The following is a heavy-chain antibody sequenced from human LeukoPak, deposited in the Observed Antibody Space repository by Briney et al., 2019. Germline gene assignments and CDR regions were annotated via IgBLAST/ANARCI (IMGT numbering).Heavy chain of an antibody. CDR1: GGSFSGYY. Sequence: KSSETLSLTCAVYGGSFSGYYWSWIRQPPGKGLEWIGEINHRGSTNYNPSLKSRVTISVDTSKNQFSLKLSSVTAADTAVYYCARATYCSSSSCPPSVRPYYFDYWGQGTLVTVSS. D-gene: IGHD2-2*01. CDR2: INHRGST. V-gene: IGHV4-34*01. J-gene: IGHJ4*02. CDR3: ARATYCSSSSCPPSVRPYYFDY.